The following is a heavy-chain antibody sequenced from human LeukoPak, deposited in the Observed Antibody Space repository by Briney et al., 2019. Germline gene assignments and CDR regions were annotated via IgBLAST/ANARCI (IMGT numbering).Heavy chain of an antibody. D-gene: IGHD3-10*01. Sequence: ASVKVSCKASGYTFTSYGISWVRQAPGQGLEWMGWISANDGNTDYPQKLQGRVTMTTDTSTSTAYTKLRSLRSDDTAVYYCARESHVTREDYWGQGTLVTVSS. CDR3: ARESHVTREDY. CDR2: ISANDGNT. CDR1: GYTFTSYG. J-gene: IGHJ4*02. V-gene: IGHV1-18*01.